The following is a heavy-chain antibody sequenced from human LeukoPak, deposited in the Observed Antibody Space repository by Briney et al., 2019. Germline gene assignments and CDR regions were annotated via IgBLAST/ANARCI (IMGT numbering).Heavy chain of an antibody. Sequence: GGSLRLSCAASGFTFSSYAMSWVRQAPGKELEWVSAISGSGGSTYYADSVKGRFTISRDNSKNTLYLQMNSLRAEDTAVYYCAKDLHRNIVVVVAATPFDYWGQGTLVTVSS. CDR3: AKDLHRNIVVVVAATPFDY. J-gene: IGHJ4*02. D-gene: IGHD2-15*01. CDR2: ISGSGGST. CDR1: GFTFSSYA. V-gene: IGHV3-23*01.